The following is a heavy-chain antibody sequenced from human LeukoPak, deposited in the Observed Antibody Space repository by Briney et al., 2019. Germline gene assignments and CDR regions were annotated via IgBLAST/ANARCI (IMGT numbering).Heavy chain of an antibody. CDR1: GFTFSSYW. Sequence: PGGSLRLSCAASGFTFSSYWMSWVRQAPGKGLEWVANINQDGSEKYYVDSVKGRFTISRDNAKNSLYLQMNSLRAEDTAVYYCARTGVVPAAITAFDIWGQGTMVTVSS. J-gene: IGHJ3*02. D-gene: IGHD2-2*01. CDR3: ARTGVVPAAITAFDI. CDR2: INQDGSEK. V-gene: IGHV3-7*01.